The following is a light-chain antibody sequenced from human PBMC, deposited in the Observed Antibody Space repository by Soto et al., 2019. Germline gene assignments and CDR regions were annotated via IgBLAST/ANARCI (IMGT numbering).Light chain of an antibody. CDR1: SSDVGSYNL. CDR2: EVS. V-gene: IGLV2-23*02. J-gene: IGLJ2*01. CDR3: CSYAGSSTS. Sequence: QSALTQPASVSGSPGQSITISCTGTSSDVGSYNLVSWYQQHPGKAPKLMIYEVSKLPSGVSNRFSGSKSCNTASLPISGLQAEDEADYYCCSYAGSSTSFGGGTKLTVL.